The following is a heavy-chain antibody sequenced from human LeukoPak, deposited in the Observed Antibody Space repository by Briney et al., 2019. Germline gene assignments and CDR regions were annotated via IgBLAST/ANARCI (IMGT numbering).Heavy chain of an antibody. CDR3: ARGADGVSSNSRGWFDP. CDR1: GYTFTSYA. D-gene: IGHD2-15*01. J-gene: IGHJ5*02. Sequence: ASVKVSCKASGYTFTSYAMNWVRQAPGQGLEWMGWINTNTGNPTYAQGFTGRFVFSLDTSVSTAYLQISSLKAEDTAVYYCARGADGVSSNSRGWFDPWGQGTLVTVSS. V-gene: IGHV7-4-1*02. CDR2: INTNTGNP.